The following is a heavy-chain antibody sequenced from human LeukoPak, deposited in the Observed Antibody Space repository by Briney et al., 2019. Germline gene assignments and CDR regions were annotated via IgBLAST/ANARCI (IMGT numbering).Heavy chain of an antibody. J-gene: IGHJ6*02. CDR1: GFTFDDYA. CDR3: AKDIAAAGFGSMDV. D-gene: IGHD6-13*01. CDR2: ISWNSGSI. Sequence: GGSLRLSCAASGFTFDDYAMHWVRQAPGKGLEWVSGISWNSGSIGYADSVKGRFTISRDNAKNSLYLQMNSLRAEDTALHYCAKDIAAAGFGSMDVWGQGTTVTVSS. V-gene: IGHV3-9*01.